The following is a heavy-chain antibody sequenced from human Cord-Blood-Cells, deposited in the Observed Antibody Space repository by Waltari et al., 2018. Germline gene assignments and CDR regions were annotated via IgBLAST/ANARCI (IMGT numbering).Heavy chain of an antibody. J-gene: IGHJ5*02. CDR2: INHSGST. D-gene: IGHD6-25*01. CDR1: GGSFSGYY. Sequence: QVQLQQWGAGLLKPSETLSLTCAVYGGSFSGYYWSWIRQPPGKGLEWIGEINHSGSTNYTPSLKSRVTISVDTSKNQFSLKLSSVTAADTAVYYCARGLAAAPYLFDPWGQGTLVTVSS. V-gene: IGHV4-34*01. CDR3: ARGLAAAPYLFDP.